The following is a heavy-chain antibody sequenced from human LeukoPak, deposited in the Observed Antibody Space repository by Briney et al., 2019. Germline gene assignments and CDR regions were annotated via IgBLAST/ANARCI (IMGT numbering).Heavy chain of an antibody. D-gene: IGHD3-3*01. Sequence: SETLSLTCAVSGYSISSSNWWGWIRQPPGKGLEWIGYIYYSGSTYYNPSLKSRVTISVDTSKNQFSLKLSSVTAADTAVYYCARAGYYDFWSGPNWFDPWGQGTLVTVSS. CDR3: ARAGYYDFWSGPNWFDP. J-gene: IGHJ5*02. V-gene: IGHV4-28*03. CDR2: IYYSGST. CDR1: GYSISSSNW.